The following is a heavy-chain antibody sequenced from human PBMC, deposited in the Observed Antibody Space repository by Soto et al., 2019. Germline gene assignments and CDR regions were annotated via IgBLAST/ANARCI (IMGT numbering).Heavy chain of an antibody. Sequence: PSETLSLTCAVSGGSINTYYWSWVRQPPGKGLEWIGNIHHSGSTNYNPSLNSRVTISIDTSKNKLSLWLNSVTAADTAVYYCATYRKFFQIWGQGTKVTVSS. CDR2: IHHSGST. J-gene: IGHJ3*02. CDR3: ATYRKFFQI. V-gene: IGHV4-59*01. CDR1: GGSINTYY.